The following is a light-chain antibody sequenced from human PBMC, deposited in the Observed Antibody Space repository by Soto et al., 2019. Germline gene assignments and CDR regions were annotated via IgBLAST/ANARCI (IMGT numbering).Light chain of an antibody. CDR2: GAS. J-gene: IGKJ3*01. CDR3: QQYNNWPFT. V-gene: IGKV3-15*01. CDR1: QSISSN. Sequence: EIVMTQSPATLSVSPGERATLSCRASQSISSNLAWYQQRPGQAPRLLIYGASTRATGIPATFSGSGSGTEFPLTISSLQSEDFAVYYCQQYNNWPFTFGPGTKVHIK.